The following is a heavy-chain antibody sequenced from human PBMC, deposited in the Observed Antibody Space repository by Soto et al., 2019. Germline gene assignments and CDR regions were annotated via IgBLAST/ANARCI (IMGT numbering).Heavy chain of an antibody. Sequence: QLVESGGGLVKPGGSLRLSCAASGFTFSSYSMNWVRQAPGKGLEWVSYISSSSSTIYYADSVKGRFTISRDNAKNSRYLQMNSLRDEDTAVYYCARGAVAATRGWFDPWGQGTLVTVSS. CDR3: ARGAVAATRGWFDP. D-gene: IGHD1-26*01. CDR2: ISSSSSTI. J-gene: IGHJ5*02. V-gene: IGHV3-48*02. CDR1: GFTFSSYS.